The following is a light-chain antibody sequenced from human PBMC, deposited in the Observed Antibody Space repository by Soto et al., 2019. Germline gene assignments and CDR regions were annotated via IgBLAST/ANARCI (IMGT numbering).Light chain of an antibody. J-gene: IGKJ4*01. Sequence: EIVMTQSPATLSVSPGERATLSCRASQSVSSNLAWYQQKPGQAPRLLIYGASTRATGIPARFSGNGSETEFTLTISSLQSEDFAVYYCQQYYNWPLTFGGGTKVDIK. V-gene: IGKV3-15*01. CDR1: QSVSSN. CDR2: GAS. CDR3: QQYYNWPLT.